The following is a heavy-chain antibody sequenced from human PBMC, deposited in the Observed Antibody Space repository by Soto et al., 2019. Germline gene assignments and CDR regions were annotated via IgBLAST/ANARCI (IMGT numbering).Heavy chain of an antibody. CDR2: IYYSGST. D-gene: IGHD2-15*01. CDR3: ARGGGGSCSGGSCYHFAD. Sequence: QVQLQEAGPGLVKPSQTLSLTCTVSGGSISSGGYYWSWIRQHPGKGLEWIGYIYYSGSTYYNPSLKSRVTISVDTSKNPFSRKLSSVTAADTAVYYCARGGGGSCSGGSCYHFADLGQGTLVTVSS. CDR1: GGSISSGGYY. V-gene: IGHV4-31*03. J-gene: IGHJ4*02.